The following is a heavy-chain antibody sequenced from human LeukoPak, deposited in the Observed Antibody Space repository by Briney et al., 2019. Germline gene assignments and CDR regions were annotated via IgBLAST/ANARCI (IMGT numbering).Heavy chain of an antibody. V-gene: IGHV4-59*01. D-gene: IGHD4-17*01. CDR2: IYYSGST. CDR1: GGSISSYY. Sequence: SETLSLTCTVSGGSISSYYWSWIRQPPGKGLEWIGYIYYSGSTNYNPSLKSRVTISVDTSKNQFSLKLSSVTAADTAVYYCASLHVGDYGDYSCFDYWVQGTLVTVSS. J-gene: IGHJ4*02. CDR3: ASLHVGDYGDYSCFDY.